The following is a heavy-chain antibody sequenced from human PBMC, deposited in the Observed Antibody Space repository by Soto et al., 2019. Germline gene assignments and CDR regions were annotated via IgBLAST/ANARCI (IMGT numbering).Heavy chain of an antibody. CDR3: VRAGHVFDVHYYGMDL. CDR1: GFTFNNYS. CDR2: ISSSGTYI. D-gene: IGHD3-10*01. J-gene: IGHJ6*02. Sequence: GGSLSLSCEASGFTFNNYSMDWVRQAPEKGLEWVSSISSSGTYIYYADSVKGRFAIARDNAKNVMYLQMDTLRAEDTAVYYCVRAGHVFDVHYYGMDLWGQGTTVTVSS. V-gene: IGHV3-21*01.